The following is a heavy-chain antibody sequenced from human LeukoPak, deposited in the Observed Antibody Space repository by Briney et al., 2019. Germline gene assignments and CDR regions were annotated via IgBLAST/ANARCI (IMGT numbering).Heavy chain of an antibody. CDR3: ARGEGWHCSGSDCFTHWFDP. CDR2: ISGSDGST. V-gene: IGHV3-23*01. D-gene: IGHD2-15*01. CDR1: GFTFTTYA. Sequence: GGSLRLSCAASGFTFTTYAMSWVRQAPGTGLEWVSSISGSDGSTYYADSVKGRFTISRDNAKNTLYLQMNSLRAEDTAVYYCARGEGWHCSGSDCFTHWFDPWGQGTLVTVSS. J-gene: IGHJ5*02.